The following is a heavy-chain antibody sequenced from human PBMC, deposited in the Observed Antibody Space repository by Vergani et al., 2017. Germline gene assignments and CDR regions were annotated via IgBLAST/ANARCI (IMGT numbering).Heavy chain of an antibody. D-gene: IGHD3-10*01. Sequence: QVQLVESGGGVVQPGSSVKVSCKASGVTFSSFAISWVRQAPGQGLEWMGGIIPIFGTANYAQKFQGRVTFTADESTSTAYMELSSLRSEDTAVYYCARDGVSYYYYYMDVWGKGTTVTVSS. CDR3: ARDGVSYYYYYMDV. CDR2: IIPIFGTA. J-gene: IGHJ6*03. V-gene: IGHV1-69*01. CDR1: GVTFSSFA.